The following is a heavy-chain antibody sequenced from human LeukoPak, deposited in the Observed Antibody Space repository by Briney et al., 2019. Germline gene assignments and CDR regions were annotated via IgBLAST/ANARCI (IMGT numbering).Heavy chain of an antibody. Sequence: GGSLRLSCAASGFTFNDYWMSWVRQAPGKGLEWVANIKHDGSEEYYVDSVKGRFTISRDNAKNSLYLQMNSLRAEVTALYYCATNFGSLSPPTRVPGTAWFDPRGQGTPVTVSS. D-gene: IGHD6-13*01. CDR3: ATNFGSLSPPTRVPGTAWFDP. CDR1: GFTFNDYW. CDR2: IKHDGSEE. V-gene: IGHV3-7*01. J-gene: IGHJ5*02.